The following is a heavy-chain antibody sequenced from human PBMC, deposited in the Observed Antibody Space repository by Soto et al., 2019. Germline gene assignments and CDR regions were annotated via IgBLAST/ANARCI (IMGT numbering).Heavy chain of an antibody. D-gene: IGHD6-13*01. CDR2: SHQSGNT. V-gene: IGHV4-4*02. Sequence: QVQLQESGPGLVKPSGTLSLTCAVSGVSISSHDWWTWVRQPPGKELEWIGESHQSGNTNYNSSLESRVTISVDKSKNQFSLKLTSMTVADTAVYYCATRDSSRFYWGQGTLVTVSS. J-gene: IGHJ4*02. CDR1: GVSISSHDW. CDR3: ATRDSSRFY.